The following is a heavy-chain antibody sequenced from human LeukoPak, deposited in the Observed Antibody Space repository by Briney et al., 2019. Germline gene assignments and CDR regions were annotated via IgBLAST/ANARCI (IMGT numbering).Heavy chain of an antibody. V-gene: IGHV4-59*01. D-gene: IGHD5-12*01. CDR3: ARVFGYSGYADY. J-gene: IGHJ4*02. CDR1: GGSISSYY. CDR2: NYYSGST. Sequence: PSETLSLTCTVSGGSISSYYWSWIRQPPGKGLEWIGYNYYSGSTNYNPSLKSRVTISVDTSKNQFSLKLSSVTAADTAVYYCARVFGYSGYADYWGQGTLVTVSS.